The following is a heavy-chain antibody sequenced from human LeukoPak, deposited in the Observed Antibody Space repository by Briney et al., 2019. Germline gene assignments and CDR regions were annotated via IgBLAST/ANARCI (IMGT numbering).Heavy chain of an antibody. CDR3: ARDEGGTAVRYYFDY. V-gene: IGHV3-7*05. CDR1: GFTFSRYW. CDR2: IKKDGGEK. J-gene: IGHJ4*02. D-gene: IGHD2-21*02. Sequence: GGSLRLSCAASGFTFSRYWMSWVRQAPGKGLEWVANIKKDGGEKYYVDSVKGRFTISRDNAKNSLYLQMNSLRAEDTAVYYCARDEGGTAVRYYFDYWGQGTLVTASS.